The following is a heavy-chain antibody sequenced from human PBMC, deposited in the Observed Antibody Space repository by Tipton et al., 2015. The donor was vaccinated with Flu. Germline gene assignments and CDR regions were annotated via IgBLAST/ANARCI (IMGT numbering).Heavy chain of an antibody. Sequence: TLSLTCTVSGGSISTSSYYWSWIRQPAGKGLEWIGRIYTSGRTNYNPSLKSRVTISVDTSKNQFSLKLTSVTAADTAVYYCGSRTTGTPFDLWGRGTLVTVFS. CDR1: GGSISTSSYY. CDR2: IYTSGRT. J-gene: IGHJ2*01. V-gene: IGHV4-61*02. CDR3: GSRTTGTPFDL. D-gene: IGHD1-1*01.